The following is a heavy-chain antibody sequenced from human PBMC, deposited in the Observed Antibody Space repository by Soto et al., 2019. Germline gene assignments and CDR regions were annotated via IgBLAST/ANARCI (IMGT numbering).Heavy chain of an antibody. CDR1: GDSISSNNNY. J-gene: IGHJ5*02. Sequence: SETLSLTCTVSGDSISSNNNYWSWIRQPPGEGLEWIGFMSYSGTTSYSPSLKSRVAISVDTSKNQFSLRLSSVTGADTAVYYCARGITGTWSVSRNNWFDPWGQGTLVTVSS. CDR2: MSYSGTT. V-gene: IGHV4-30-4*02. CDR3: ARGITGTWSVSRNNWFDP. D-gene: IGHD1-7*01.